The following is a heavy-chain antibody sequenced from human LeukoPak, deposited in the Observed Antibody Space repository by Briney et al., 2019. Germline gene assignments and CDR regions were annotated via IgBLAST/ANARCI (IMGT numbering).Heavy chain of an antibody. D-gene: IGHD2-2*01. CDR1: GFTFSSYW. CDR2: IKQDGSEK. Sequence: GGSLRLSCAASGFTFSSYWMSWVRQAPGKGLEWVANIKQDGSEKYYVDSVKGRFTISRDNAKNSLYLQMNSLRAEDTAVYYCARAVVVPAKGFDYWGQGTLVPVSS. V-gene: IGHV3-7*01. CDR3: ARAVVVPAKGFDY. J-gene: IGHJ4*02.